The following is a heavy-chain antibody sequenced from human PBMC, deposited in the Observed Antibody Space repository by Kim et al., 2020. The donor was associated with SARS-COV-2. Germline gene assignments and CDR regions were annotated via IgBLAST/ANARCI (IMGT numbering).Heavy chain of an antibody. CDR1: GGSLSGYY. Sequence: SETLSLTCAVYGGSLSGYYWSWIRQPPGKGLEWIGEINHSGSTNYNPSLKSRVTISVDTSKNQFSLKLSSVTAADTAVYYCARKGQWTDYWGQGTLVTVS. CDR3: ARKGQWTDY. J-gene: IGHJ4*02. CDR2: INHSGST. D-gene: IGHD6-19*01. V-gene: IGHV4-34*01.